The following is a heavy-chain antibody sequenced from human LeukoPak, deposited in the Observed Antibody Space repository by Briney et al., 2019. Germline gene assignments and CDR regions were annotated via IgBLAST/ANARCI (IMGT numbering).Heavy chain of an antibody. V-gene: IGHV4-31*03. Sequence: PSETLSLTCTVSGGSISSGGYYWSWIRQHPGKGLEWIGYIYYSGSTYYNPSLKSRVTISVDTSKNQFSLKLSSVTAADTAVYYCARGLNDINSLYFDYWGQGTLVTVSS. CDR1: GGSISSGGYY. CDR3: ARGLNDINSLYFDY. CDR2: IYYSGST. J-gene: IGHJ4*02. D-gene: IGHD3-9*01.